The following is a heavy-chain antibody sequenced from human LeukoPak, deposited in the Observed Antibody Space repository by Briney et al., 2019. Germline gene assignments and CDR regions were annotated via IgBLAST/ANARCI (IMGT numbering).Heavy chain of an antibody. D-gene: IGHD2-15*01. V-gene: IGHV3-64D*09. CDR1: GFPFSSYA. CDR3: VRGYSFGPYGMDV. J-gene: IGHJ6*02. CDR2: ISDSGGSK. Sequence: LRLSCSASGFPFSSYAMHWVRQAPGKGLEYVSAISDSGGSKYYADSVKGRFTISRDNSKNTLYLQMSSLRAEDTAVYFCVRGYSFGPYGMDVWGQGTTVTVSS.